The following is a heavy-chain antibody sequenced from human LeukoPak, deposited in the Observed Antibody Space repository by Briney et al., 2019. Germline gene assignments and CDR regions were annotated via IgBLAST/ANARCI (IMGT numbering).Heavy chain of an antibody. CDR2: IYTSGST. CDR3: ARVSHDSSGYYYEYFDY. V-gene: IGHV4-4*07. Sequence: SETLSLTCTVSGGSISSYYWSWIRQPAGKGLEWIGRIYTSGSTNYNPSLKSRVTMSVDTSKNQFSLKLSSVTAADTAVYYCARVSHDSSGYYYEYFDYWGQGTLVTVSS. J-gene: IGHJ4*02. CDR1: GGSISSYY. D-gene: IGHD3-22*01.